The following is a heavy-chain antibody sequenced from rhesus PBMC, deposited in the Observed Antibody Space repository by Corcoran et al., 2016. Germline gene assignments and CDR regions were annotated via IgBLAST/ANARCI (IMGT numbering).Heavy chain of an antibody. J-gene: IGHJ1*01. Sequence: EVQLVESGGGLAKHGGSLRLSCAASGFTFRSYWMNWVRKATGKGLQWVSAITSGGSSTYYADSVKGRFTIARDNSKNTLSLKSNSLRAEDTVVYYCAPRYYDRGYDTREDFEVWGHGARVTVAS. CDR2: ITSGGSST. CDR1: GFTFRSYW. CDR3: APRYYDRGYDTREDFEV. V-gene: IGHV3S25*01. D-gene: IGHD3-28*01.